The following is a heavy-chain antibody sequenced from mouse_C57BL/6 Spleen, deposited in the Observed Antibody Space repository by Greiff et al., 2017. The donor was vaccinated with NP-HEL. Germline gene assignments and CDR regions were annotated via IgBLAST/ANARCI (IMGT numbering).Heavy chain of an antibody. CDR1: GYTFTSYW. J-gene: IGHJ1*03. V-gene: IGHV1-64*01. Sequence: QVQLQQPGAELVKPGASVKLSCKASGYTFTSYWMHWVKQRPGQGLEWIGMIHPNSGSTNYNEKFKSKATLTVDKSSSTAYMQLSSLTSEDSAVYYCARSGIYDYDGYWYFDVWGTGTTVTVSS. CDR3: ARSGIYDYDGYWYFDV. CDR2: IHPNSGST. D-gene: IGHD2-4*01.